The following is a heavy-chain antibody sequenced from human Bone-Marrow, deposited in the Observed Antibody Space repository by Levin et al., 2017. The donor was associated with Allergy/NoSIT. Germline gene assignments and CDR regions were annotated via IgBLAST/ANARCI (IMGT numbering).Heavy chain of an antibody. D-gene: IGHD6-19*01. Sequence: LSLTCAASGFPFSSYGMHWVRQAPGKGLEWVAVISYDGSNKYYADSVKGRFTISRDNSKNTLYLQMNSLRAEDTAVYYCAKEAEEVAVAGTTLDYWGQGTLVTVSS. CDR2: ISYDGSNK. J-gene: IGHJ4*02. CDR1: GFPFSSYG. V-gene: IGHV3-30*18. CDR3: AKEAEEVAVAGTTLDY.